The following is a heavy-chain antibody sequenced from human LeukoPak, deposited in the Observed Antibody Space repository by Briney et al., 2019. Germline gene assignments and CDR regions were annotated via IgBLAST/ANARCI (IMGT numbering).Heavy chain of an antibody. Sequence: GSLRLSCAASGFTFSSYSMNWIRQPPGKGLEWIGEINHSGSTNYNPSLKSRVTISVDTSKNQFSLKLSSVTAADTAVYYCARGRRGLGDYWGQGTLITVSS. CDR1: GFTFSSYS. V-gene: IGHV4-34*01. J-gene: IGHJ4*02. CDR3: ARGRRGLGDY. D-gene: IGHD1-14*01. CDR2: INHSGST.